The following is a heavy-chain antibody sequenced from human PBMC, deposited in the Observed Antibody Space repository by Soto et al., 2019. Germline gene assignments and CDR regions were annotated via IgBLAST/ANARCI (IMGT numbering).Heavy chain of an antibody. J-gene: IGHJ4*02. CDR1: GFTFSSYA. D-gene: IGHD3-22*01. Sequence: GGSLRLSCASSGFTFSSYAMSCVRQAPGKGLEWVSAISGSGGSTYYADSVKGRFTISRDNSKNTLYLQMNSLRAEDTAVYYCAKDLSESSSGYYSLWGQGTLVTVSS. CDR3: AKDLSESSSGYYSL. CDR2: ISGSGGST. V-gene: IGHV3-23*01.